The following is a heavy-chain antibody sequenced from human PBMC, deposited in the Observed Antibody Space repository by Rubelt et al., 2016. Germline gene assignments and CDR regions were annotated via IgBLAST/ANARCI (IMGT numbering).Heavy chain of an antibody. CDR1: GFTFSSYA. J-gene: IGHJ3*02. D-gene: IGHD1-26*01. CDR3: ALAGELHGGAFDI. Sequence: QVQLVESGGGVVQPGRSLRLSCAASGFTFSSYAMHWVRQAPGKGLEWVAVISYDGSNKYYADSVKGRFTISRDNAKNTRYLQMNSLRAEDTAVYYCALAGELHGGAFDIWGQGTMVTVSS. V-gene: IGHV3-30*04. CDR2: ISYDGSNK.